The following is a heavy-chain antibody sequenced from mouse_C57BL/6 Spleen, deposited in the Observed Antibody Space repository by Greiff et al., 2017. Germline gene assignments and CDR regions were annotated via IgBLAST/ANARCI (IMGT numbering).Heavy chain of an antibody. V-gene: IGHV1-47*01. Sequence: VKLLESGAELVKPGASVKMSCKASGYTFTTYSIDWVKQNHGKSLEWIGIFHPYNDDTNYNEKFKGKATLTVDKSSSTAYMELSRLTSDDSAVYYCARWNDYGSSAYFDYWGQGTTVTVSS. J-gene: IGHJ2*01. CDR2: FHPYNDDT. D-gene: IGHD1-1*01. CDR1: GYTFTTYS. CDR3: ARWNDYGSSAYFDY.